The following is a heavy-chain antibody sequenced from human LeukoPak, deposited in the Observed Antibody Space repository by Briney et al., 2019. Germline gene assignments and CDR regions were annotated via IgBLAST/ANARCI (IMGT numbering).Heavy chain of an antibody. J-gene: IGHJ4*02. D-gene: IGHD3-10*01. CDR1: GGSISSYY. CDR2: IYNSGST. Sequence: SETLSLTCTVSGGSISSYYWSWIRQPPGKGLDWIGDIYNSGSTNYNPSLKSRVTMSVDTSKNQFSLQLSSVTVADTAVYYCARVNYYGSESYYNVWYFDYWSQGTLVTVSS. V-gene: IGHV4-59*01. CDR3: ARVNYYGSESYYNVWYFDY.